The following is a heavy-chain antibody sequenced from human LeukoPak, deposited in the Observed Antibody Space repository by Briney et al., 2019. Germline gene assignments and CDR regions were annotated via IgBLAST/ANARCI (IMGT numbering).Heavy chain of an antibody. D-gene: IGHD4/OR15-4a*01. CDR3: ARVRSRTNDY. V-gene: IGHV1-2*02. J-gene: IGHJ4*02. Sequence: ASVKVSCKASGYTFTGYNMHLVRQAPGQGLEWMGWINPNSGGTNYVQKFQGRVTMTRDTSISTAYMELSRLRSDDTAVYYCARVRSRTNDYWGQGTLVTVSS. CDR1: GYTFTGYN. CDR2: INPNSGGT.